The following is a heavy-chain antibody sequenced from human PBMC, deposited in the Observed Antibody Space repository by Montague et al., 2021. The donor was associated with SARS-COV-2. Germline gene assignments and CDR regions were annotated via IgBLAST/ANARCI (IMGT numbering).Heavy chain of an antibody. V-gene: IGHV4-59*01. Sequence: SETLSLTCTVSGGSISSNYWSWIRQPPGKGLEWIGNFDHSGNTKYNPSLKSRATMSVDTSKNQFALRLSSVTAADTAVYYCAREFRIELWQTNWYFGLWGRGTLVTVSS. CDR3: AREFRIELWQTNWYFGL. CDR1: GGSISSNY. D-gene: IGHD3-16*01. J-gene: IGHJ2*01. CDR2: FDHSGNT.